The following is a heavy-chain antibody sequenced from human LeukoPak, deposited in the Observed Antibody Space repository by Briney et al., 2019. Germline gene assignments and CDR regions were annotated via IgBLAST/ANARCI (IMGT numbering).Heavy chain of an antibody. Sequence: SGGSLRLSCATSAFTFSNAWMSWVRQAPGKGLEWVGRIKSKTDGGTTDYAAPVKGRFTISRDDSQNTLYLQMNSLKTEDTAVYYCTTTSETTVVTTDYWGQGTLVTVSS. CDR1: AFTFSNAW. J-gene: IGHJ4*02. V-gene: IGHV3-15*01. D-gene: IGHD4-23*01. CDR3: TTTSETTVVTTDY. CDR2: IKSKTDGGTT.